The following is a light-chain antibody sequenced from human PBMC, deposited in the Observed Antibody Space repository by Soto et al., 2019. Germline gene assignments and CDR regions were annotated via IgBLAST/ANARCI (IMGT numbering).Light chain of an antibody. CDR3: QQCDNWPRT. CDR2: PAS. V-gene: IGKV3-15*01. Sequence: EIVMTQSPATLSVSPGERVTLSCRASQSVGNNLAWYQQKTGQVPRLLIHPASTRATGIPARFSGSGSGTEFTLTISSLQSEDFAVYYCQQCDNWPRTFGQGTKLEIK. CDR1: QSVGNN. J-gene: IGKJ2*01.